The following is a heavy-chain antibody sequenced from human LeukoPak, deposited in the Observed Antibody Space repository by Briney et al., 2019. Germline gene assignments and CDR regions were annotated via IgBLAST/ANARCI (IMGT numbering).Heavy chain of an antibody. Sequence: ASVKVSCKASGGTFSSYAISWVRQAPGQGLEWMGGIIPIFGTANYAQKFQGRVTITTDESTSTAYMELSSLRSEDTAVYYCARDEFRRGDYDILTGPPFWYYYYYMDVWGKGTTVTVSS. CDR2: IIPIFGTA. J-gene: IGHJ6*03. CDR1: GGTFSSYA. D-gene: IGHD3-9*01. CDR3: ARDEFRRGDYDILTGPPFWYYYYYMDV. V-gene: IGHV1-69*05.